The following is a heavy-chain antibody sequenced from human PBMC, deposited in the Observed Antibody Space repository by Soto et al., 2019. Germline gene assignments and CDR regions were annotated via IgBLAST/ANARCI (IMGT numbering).Heavy chain of an antibody. D-gene: IGHD2-2*01. CDR3: ARGGYCSSTSCYLRPFDY. CDR2: INHSGST. Sequence: TLSLTCAVYGGSFSGYYWSWIRQPPGKGLEWIGEINHSGSTNYNPSLKSRVTISVDTSKNQFSLKLSSVTAADTAVYYCARGGYCSSTSCYLRPFDYWGQGTLVTVSS. J-gene: IGHJ4*02. V-gene: IGHV4-34*01. CDR1: GGSFSGYY.